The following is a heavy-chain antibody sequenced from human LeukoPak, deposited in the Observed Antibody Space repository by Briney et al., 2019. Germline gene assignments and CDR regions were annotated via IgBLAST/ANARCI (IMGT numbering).Heavy chain of an antibody. D-gene: IGHD2-15*01. CDR2: VDPEDGET. V-gene: IGHV1-69-2*01. J-gene: IGHJ4*02. CDR3: VTLSKDNISAEFDF. Sequence: GASVKVSCKASGYTFIDSYIHWVQLAPGKGLEWMGRVDPEDGETIYVEKFQGRVTITADRSTDTAYMKLSSLRFEDTAVYYCVTLSKDNISAEFDFWGQGTLVTVSS. CDR1: GYTFIDSY.